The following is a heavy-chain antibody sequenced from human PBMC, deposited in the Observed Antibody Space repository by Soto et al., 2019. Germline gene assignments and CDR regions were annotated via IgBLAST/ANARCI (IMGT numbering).Heavy chain of an antibody. V-gene: IGHV4-59*01. CDR2: IYYSGST. Sequence: VQLQESGPGLVKPSETLSLTCTVSGGSISSYYWSWIRQPPGKGLEWIGYIYYSGSTNYNPSLKSRVTISVDTSKNQFSLKLSSVTAADTAVYYCAREKMMHPGSYGMDVWGQGTTVTVSS. CDR3: AREKMMHPGSYGMDV. CDR1: GGSISSYY. J-gene: IGHJ6*02. D-gene: IGHD3-16*01.